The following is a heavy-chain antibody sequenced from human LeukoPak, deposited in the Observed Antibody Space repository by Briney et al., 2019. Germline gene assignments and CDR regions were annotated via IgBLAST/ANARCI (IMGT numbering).Heavy chain of an antibody. V-gene: IGHV3-21*01. CDR3: ARERTYSSAWTPLDYFDY. CDR2: ISSSSSYI. J-gene: IGHJ4*02. D-gene: IGHD6-19*01. Sequence: GGSLRLACAASGFTFSSYSMNWVRQAPGKGLEWVSSISSSSSYIYYADSVKGRFTISRDNAKNSLSLQMSSLRAEDTAVYYCARERTYSSAWTPLDYFDYWGQGTLVTVSS. CDR1: GFTFSSYS.